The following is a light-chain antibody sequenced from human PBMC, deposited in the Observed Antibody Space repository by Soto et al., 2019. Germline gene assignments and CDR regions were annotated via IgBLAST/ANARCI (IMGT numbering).Light chain of an antibody. CDR1: QSASSSY. CDR3: QQYGSSLL. V-gene: IGKV3-20*01. Sequence: EIVLTQSAGTLSLSPGERATLSCRASQSASSSYLAWYQQKPGQAPRLLIYGASSRATGIPDRFSGSGSGTDFTLTISRLEPEDFAVYYCQQYGSSLLFGQGTKVDIK. CDR2: GAS. J-gene: IGKJ1*01.